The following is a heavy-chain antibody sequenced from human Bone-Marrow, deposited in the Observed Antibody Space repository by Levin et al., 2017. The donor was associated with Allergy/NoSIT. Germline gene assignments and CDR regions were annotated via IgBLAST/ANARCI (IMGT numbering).Heavy chain of an antibody. J-gene: IGHJ6*03. CDR3: ARRNDFWSRTHGGYYFFMDV. CDR1: GFTFSSYT. V-gene: IGHV3-21*01. CDR2: ISGSSSYI. D-gene: IGHD3-3*01. Sequence: GGSLRPSCAASGFTFSSYTMNWVRQAPGKGLEWVSSISGSSSYITFSDSVKGRLTISRENAKNSLFLQMNNLRAEDTAVYYCARRNDFWSRTHGGYYFFMDVWGTGTTVTVSS.